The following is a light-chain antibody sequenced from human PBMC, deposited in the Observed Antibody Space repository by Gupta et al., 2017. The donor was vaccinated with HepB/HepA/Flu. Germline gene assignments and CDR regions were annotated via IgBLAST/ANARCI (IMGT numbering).Light chain of an antibody. CDR3: QVWDSSSDHYV. V-gene: IGLV3-21*03. J-gene: IGLJ1*01. Sequence: SYVLTQPPSVSVAPGKTARITRGGNNLVGKSVHWYQQKPGQAPVLVVYDDSDRPSGIPERFSGSNSGNTATLTISRVEAGDEADYYCQVWDSSSDHYVFGTGTKVTVL. CDR1: NLVGKS. CDR2: DDS.